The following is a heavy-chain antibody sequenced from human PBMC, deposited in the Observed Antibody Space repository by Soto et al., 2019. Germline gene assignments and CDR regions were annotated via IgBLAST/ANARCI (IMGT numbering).Heavy chain of an antibody. CDR2: INHSGST. V-gene: IGHV4-34*01. CDR3: ASGVWGVRGVDTDP. CDR1: GGSFSGYY. Sequence: QVQLQQWGAGLLKPSETLSLTCAVYGGSFSGYYWSWIRQPPGKGLEWIGEINHSGSTNYNPSLKSRVTISVDTSKNQFSLKLSSVTAADTAVYYCASGVWGVRGVDTDPWGQGTLVTVSS. J-gene: IGHJ5*02. D-gene: IGHD3-10*01.